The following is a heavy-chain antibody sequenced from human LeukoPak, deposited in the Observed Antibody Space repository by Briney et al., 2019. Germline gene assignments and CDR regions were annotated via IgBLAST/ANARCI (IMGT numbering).Heavy chain of an antibody. CDR3: ARGTDTKPFWSGYWVDV. V-gene: IGHV3-23*01. CDR2: ISGSGGST. J-gene: IGHJ6*02. D-gene: IGHD3-3*01. CDR1: GFTFSSYA. Sequence: GGSLRLSCAASGFTFSSYAMSWVRQAPGKGLEWVSAISGSGGSTYYADSVKGRFTISRDNSKNTLYLQMNSLRAEDTAVYYCARGTDTKPFWSGYWVDVWGQGTTVTVSS.